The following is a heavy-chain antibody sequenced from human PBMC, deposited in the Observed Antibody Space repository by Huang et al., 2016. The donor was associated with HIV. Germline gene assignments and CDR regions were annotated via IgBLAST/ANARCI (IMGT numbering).Heavy chain of an antibody. CDR3: ARRLRYYYGSGRTSGYFDY. V-gene: IGHV3-7*01. Sequence: EVQLVESGGGLVQPGGSLRLSCTASGFTFSSYWIGWVRQAPWKGMEWVAKIKQDVSVKYYVDSVKGLFSISRDNAKNSLYLQMNSLRAEDTAVYYCARRLRYYYGSGRTSGYFDYWGQGTLVTVSS. CDR2: IKQDVSVK. CDR1: GFTFSSYW. J-gene: IGHJ4*02. D-gene: IGHD3-10*01.